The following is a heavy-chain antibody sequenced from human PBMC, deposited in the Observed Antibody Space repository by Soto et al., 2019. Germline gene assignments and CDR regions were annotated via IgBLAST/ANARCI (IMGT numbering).Heavy chain of an antibody. V-gene: IGHV3-21*01. Sequence: EVPLVESGGGLVQPGGSLRLSCAASGFTFSIYTMNWVRQAPGKGLEWVSSISSSSSYIYYADSVKGRFTISRDNAKNSLSLQMNGLRAEDTAVYYCARDPYGDYYFDYWGQGTLVTVSS. CDR3: ARDPYGDYYFDY. J-gene: IGHJ4*02. CDR1: GFTFSIYT. D-gene: IGHD4-17*01. CDR2: ISSSSSYI.